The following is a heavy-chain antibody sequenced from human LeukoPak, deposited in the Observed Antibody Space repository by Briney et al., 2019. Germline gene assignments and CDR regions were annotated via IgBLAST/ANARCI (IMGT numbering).Heavy chain of an antibody. CDR1: GGSISSSSYY. D-gene: IGHD2-2*01. V-gene: IGHV4-39*07. Sequence: PSETLSLTCTVSGGSISSSSYYWAWIRQPPGKGLEWIASINYSGTTFYNPSLKSRVTISVDTSKNRFSLKLSSVTAADTAVYYCARYLHCSSTSCYPSGYYYYMDVWGKGTTVTISS. J-gene: IGHJ6*03. CDR2: INYSGTT. CDR3: ARYLHCSSTSCYPSGYYYYMDV.